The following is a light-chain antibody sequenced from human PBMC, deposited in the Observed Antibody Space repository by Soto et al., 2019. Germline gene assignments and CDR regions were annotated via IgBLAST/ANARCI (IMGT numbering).Light chain of an antibody. CDR3: QQSYSTPRT. CDR1: QSISSY. V-gene: IGKV1-39*01. CDR2: AAS. Sequence: DIQMTQSPSSLSASVVDRVTITCRASQSISSYLNWYQQKPGKAPKLLIYAASSLQSGVPSRFSGSGSGTDFTLTVRSLQPEDFATYYCQQSYSTPRTFCQGTKV. J-gene: IGKJ1*01.